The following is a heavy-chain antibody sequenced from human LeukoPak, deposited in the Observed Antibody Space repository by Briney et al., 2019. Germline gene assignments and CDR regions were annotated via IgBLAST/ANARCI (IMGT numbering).Heavy chain of an antibody. D-gene: IGHD2-2*01. V-gene: IGHV6-1*01. CDR1: GDSVSSNSAA. Sequence: SQTLSLTCALSGDSVSSNSAAWNWIRQSPSRGLEWLGRTYYRSKWYNDYAVSVKSRITINPDTSKNQFSLQLNSVTPEDTAVYYCARVAVVGKANWFDPWGQGTLVTVSS. CDR2: TYYRSKWYN. CDR3: ARVAVVGKANWFDP. J-gene: IGHJ5*02.